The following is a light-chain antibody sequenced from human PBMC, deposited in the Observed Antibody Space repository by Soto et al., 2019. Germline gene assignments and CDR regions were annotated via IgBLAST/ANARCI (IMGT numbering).Light chain of an antibody. J-gene: IGKJ4*01. V-gene: IGKV2D-29*02. CDR2: EVS. Sequence: DIVLTQTPLFLSVTPGQPASMSCKSSQSLLNSDGKTFLYWYLQKPGQSPQILMYEVSNRWSGVTDRISGSGSGKDFTLKISRVEAEDVGVYYCMQSIAPSFGGGTKVEIK. CDR1: QSLLNSDGKTF. CDR3: MQSIAPS.